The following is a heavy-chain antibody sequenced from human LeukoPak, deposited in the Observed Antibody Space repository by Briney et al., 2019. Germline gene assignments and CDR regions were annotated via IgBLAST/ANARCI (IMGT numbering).Heavy chain of an antibody. V-gene: IGHV4-34*01. CDR1: GGSFSGYY. CDR3: ARGGGKTIPSVGP. CDR2: INHSGST. J-gene: IGHJ5*02. Sequence: ASETLSLTCAVYGGSFSGYYWSWIRQPPGKGLEWIGEINHSGSTNYNPSLKSRVTISVDTSKNQFSLKLSSVTAADTAVYYCARGGGKTIPSVGPWGQGTLVTVSS. D-gene: IGHD3-16*01.